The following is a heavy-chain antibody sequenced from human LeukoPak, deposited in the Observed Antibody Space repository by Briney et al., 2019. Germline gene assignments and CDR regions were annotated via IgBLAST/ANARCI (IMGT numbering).Heavy chain of an antibody. CDR3: VGSYDFWSGYGYVDV. Sequence: SETLSLTCTVSGGSISSSSHYWGWIRQPPGKGLEWIGSIYYSGSTYYNPSLKSRVTISVDTSKNQFSLKLSSVTAADTAVYYCVGSYDFWSGYGYVDVWGKGTTVTVSS. V-gene: IGHV4-39*01. J-gene: IGHJ6*04. D-gene: IGHD3-3*01. CDR2: IYYSGST. CDR1: GGSISSSSHY.